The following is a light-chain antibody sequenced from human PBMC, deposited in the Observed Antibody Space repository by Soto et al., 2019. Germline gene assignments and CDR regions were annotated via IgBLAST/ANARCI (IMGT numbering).Light chain of an antibody. Sequence: DIQMTQSPSSLSASVGARVTNTCRASQSVSTSVNWYQQLGGKAPKLLIQHSSTLQSGVPSRFSGSGSGTDFTLTISSLQPEDCATYYCQQTFNNRLSFGGGTKVDIK. CDR2: HSS. CDR1: QSVSTS. J-gene: IGKJ4*01. CDR3: QQTFNNRLS. V-gene: IGKV1-39*01.